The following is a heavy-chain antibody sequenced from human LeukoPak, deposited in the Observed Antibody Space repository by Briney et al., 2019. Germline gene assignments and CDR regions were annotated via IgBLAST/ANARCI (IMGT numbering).Heavy chain of an antibody. J-gene: IGHJ5*02. V-gene: IGHV3-48*04. CDR3: AREEGISSNWFDP. CDR2: ISSSSSTI. D-gene: IGHD1-14*01. Sequence: GGSLRLSCAASGFTFSDYAMSWVRQAPGKGLEWVSYISSSSSTIYYADSVKGRFTISRDNAKNSLYLQMNSLRAEDTAVYYCAREEGISSNWFDPWGQGTLVTVSS. CDR1: GFTFSDYA.